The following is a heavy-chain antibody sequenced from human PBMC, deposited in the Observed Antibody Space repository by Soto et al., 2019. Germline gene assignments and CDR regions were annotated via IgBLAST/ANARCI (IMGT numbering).Heavy chain of an antibody. D-gene: IGHD2-2*01. Sequence: SETLSLTCAVYGGSFSGYYWSWIRQPPGKGLEWIGEINHSGSTNYNPSLKSRVTISVDTSKNQFSLKLSSVTAADTAVYYCAKGYCSSTSCHGWFDLWGRGTLVTSPQ. CDR3: AKGYCSSTSCHGWFDL. CDR1: GGSFSGYY. V-gene: IGHV4-34*01. J-gene: IGHJ2*01. CDR2: INHSGST.